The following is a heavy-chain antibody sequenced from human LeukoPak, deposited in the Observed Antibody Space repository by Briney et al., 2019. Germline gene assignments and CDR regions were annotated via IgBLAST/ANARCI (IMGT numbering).Heavy chain of an antibody. CDR1: GGSTSSYY. Sequence: SETLSLTCTVSGGSTSSYYWSWIRQPPGKGLEWIGYIYYSGSTNYNPSLKSRVTISVDTSKNQFSLKLSSVTAADTAVYYCARSRGSSFLQWYYYYGMDVWGQGTTVTVSS. CDR2: IYYSGST. J-gene: IGHJ6*02. D-gene: IGHD4-11*01. CDR3: ARSRGSSFLQWYYYYGMDV. V-gene: IGHV4-59*01.